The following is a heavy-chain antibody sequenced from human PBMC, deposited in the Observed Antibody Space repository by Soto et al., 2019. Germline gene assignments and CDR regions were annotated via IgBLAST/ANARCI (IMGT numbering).Heavy chain of an antibody. D-gene: IGHD6-13*01. CDR3: TRDQVVAAAGIYYYYYYGMDV. V-gene: IGHV3-49*03. J-gene: IGHJ6*02. CDR2: IRSTACGGTT. Sequence: GGALRLSSTASGFTFGDYATSWFRQAPGKGLEWVGCIRSTACGGTTEYAASGEGRCTISRDDSRSIAYLQMHSLKTEDTAVYYCTRDQVVAAAGIYYYYYYGMDVWGQGSTVTVSS. CDR1: GFTFGDYA.